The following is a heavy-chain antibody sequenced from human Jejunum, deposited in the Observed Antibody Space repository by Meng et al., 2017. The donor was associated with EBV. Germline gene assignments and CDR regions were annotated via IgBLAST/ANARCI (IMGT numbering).Heavy chain of an antibody. Sequence: QLQLQESGSGLVKPSQTLSLTCAVSGDSITRGAYLWSWIRQPPGKGLEWIGNIYHIGSTYYNPSLKSRVTISVDRSKNQFSLKLTSVTAADTAVYYCARGGPDFGDYVPFDYWGHGTLVTVSS. CDR1: GDSITRGAYL. V-gene: IGHV4-30-2*01. CDR3: ARGGPDFGDYVPFDY. D-gene: IGHD4-17*01. J-gene: IGHJ4*01. CDR2: IYHIGST.